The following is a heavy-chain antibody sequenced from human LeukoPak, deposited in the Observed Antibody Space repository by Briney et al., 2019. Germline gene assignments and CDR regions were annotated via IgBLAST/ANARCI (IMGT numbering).Heavy chain of an antibody. CDR3: ARGDTGFDP. Sequence: GGSLRLSCAASGFTFSSYWMHWVRQAPGKGLVWVSRINGGGSSTRYADSVKGRFTISRDNAKNTLYLQMNSLRAEDTAVYYCARGDTGFDPWGQGTLVTVSS. V-gene: IGHV3-74*01. CDR2: INGGGSST. J-gene: IGHJ5*02. CDR1: GFTFSSYW. D-gene: IGHD3-16*01.